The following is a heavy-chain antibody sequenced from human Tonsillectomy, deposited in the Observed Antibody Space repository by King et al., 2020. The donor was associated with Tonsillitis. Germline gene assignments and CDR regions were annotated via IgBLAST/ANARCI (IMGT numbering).Heavy chain of an antibody. D-gene: IGHD6-19*01. CDR2: VYYTGTT. CDR3: ARGGWSRDY. J-gene: IGHJ4*02. Sequence: VQLQESGPGLVKPSETLSLTCTVSGGSISNHYWSWIRQPPGKGLEWIGYVYYTGTTNYNPSLKSRVTISVDTSKNQFSLRLSSVTAADTAVYYCARGGWSRDYWGQGILVTVSS. V-gene: IGHV4-59*11. CDR1: GGSISNHY.